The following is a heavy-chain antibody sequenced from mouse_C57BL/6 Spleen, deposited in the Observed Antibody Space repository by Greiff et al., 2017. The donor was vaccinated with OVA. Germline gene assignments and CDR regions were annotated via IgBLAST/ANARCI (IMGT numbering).Heavy chain of an antibody. D-gene: IGHD1-1*01. V-gene: IGHV5-9*01. CDR1: GFTFSSYT. Sequence: DVQLVESGGGLVKPGGSLKLSCAASGFTFSSYTMSWVRQTPEKRLEWVATISGGGGNTYYPDSVKGRFTISRDNAKNTLYLQMSSLRSEDTALYYCARRGDYYGEDFAYWGQGTLVTVSA. CDR2: ISGGGGNT. J-gene: IGHJ3*01. CDR3: ARRGDYYGEDFAY.